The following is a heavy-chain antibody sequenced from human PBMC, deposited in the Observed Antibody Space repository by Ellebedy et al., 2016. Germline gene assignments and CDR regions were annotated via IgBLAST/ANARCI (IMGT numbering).Heavy chain of an antibody. J-gene: IGHJ3*02. D-gene: IGHD2-15*01. CDR3: ARTYCSGGSCYDAFDI. CDR1: GFTFSSYA. Sequence: GGSLRLSCSASGFTFSSYAMHWVRQAPGKGLEWVAVISYDGSNKYYADSVKGRFTISRDNSKNTLYLQMNSLRAEDTAMYYCARTYCSGGSCYDAFDIWGQGTMVTVSS. CDR2: ISYDGSNK. V-gene: IGHV3-30-3*01.